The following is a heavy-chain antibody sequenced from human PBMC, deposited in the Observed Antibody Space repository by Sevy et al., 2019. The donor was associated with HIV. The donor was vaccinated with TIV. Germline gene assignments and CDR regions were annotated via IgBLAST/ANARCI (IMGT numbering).Heavy chain of an antibody. Sequence: GGYLRLCCAASGFTLDAYWMHWVRQAPGKGLEWLANINQDGSTKYYAASVKGRFTISRDNAKNLVYLQMNSMGPEDTGLYYCARAMAAAAGFWGQGTLVTVSS. CDR1: GFTLDAYW. CDR2: INQDGSTK. J-gene: IGHJ4*02. D-gene: IGHD6-13*01. CDR3: ARAMAAAAGF. V-gene: IGHV3-7*01.